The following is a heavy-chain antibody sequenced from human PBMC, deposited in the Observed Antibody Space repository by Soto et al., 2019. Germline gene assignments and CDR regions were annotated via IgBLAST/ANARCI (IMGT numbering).Heavy chain of an antibody. CDR1: GYRFTTYW. CDR2: IRPGDSDA. J-gene: IGHJ6*02. Sequence: GEFLKISCKASGYRFTTYWIGWVRQRPGKGLEWMGLIRPGDSDARYSPSFQGPVTIPVDKSINTAYLQWSSLKASDTAMYYCARLKATNETFYGLDVWGQGTAVTVSS. V-gene: IGHV5-51*01. CDR3: ARLKATNETFYGLDV.